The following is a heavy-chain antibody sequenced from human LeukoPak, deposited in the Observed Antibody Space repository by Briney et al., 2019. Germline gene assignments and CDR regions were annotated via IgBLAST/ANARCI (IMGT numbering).Heavy chain of an antibody. V-gene: IGHV3-74*01. CDR2: INSDGSSV. CDR1: GFTFSSHW. Sequence: GGSLRLSCAASGFTFSSHWMHWVRQAPGKGLVWVSRINSDGSSVSYADSVKGRFTISRDNAKNTLYLQMNSLRAEDTAVYYCARGSTYYDSSGQVPFDYWGQGTLVTVSS. J-gene: IGHJ4*02. D-gene: IGHD3-22*01. CDR3: ARGSTYYDSSGQVPFDY.